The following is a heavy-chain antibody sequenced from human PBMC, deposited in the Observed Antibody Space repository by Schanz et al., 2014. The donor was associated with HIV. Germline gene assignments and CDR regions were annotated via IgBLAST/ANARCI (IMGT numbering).Heavy chain of an antibody. J-gene: IGHJ6*02. V-gene: IGHV3-23*01. D-gene: IGHD3-22*01. CDR3: AKDRNYYDNRYLGKGNYYYYYGMDV. CDR1: GFTFYTYA. CDR2: ISDSGDGT. Sequence: VQLLESGGGLVQPGKSLRLSCAASGFTFYTYAMTWVRQAPGKGLEWVSTISDSGDGTYYADSMKGRLTISRDNSKNTMYLKMNSLRVDDTAVYYCAKDRNYYDNRYLGKGNYYYYYGMDVWGQGTTVTVSS.